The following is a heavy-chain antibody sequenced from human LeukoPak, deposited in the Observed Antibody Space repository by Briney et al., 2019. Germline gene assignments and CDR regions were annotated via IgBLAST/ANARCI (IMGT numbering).Heavy chain of an antibody. CDR2: ISGSGASR. CDR3: AKAFLEGQTQHFDPGHY. CDR1: GFTFSSYA. Sequence: GGSLRLSCAASGFTFSSYAMSWVRQAPGKGLEWVSGISGSGASRYYADSVRGRFTIARDNSKNTLYLQMNSLRAEDTAVYYCAKAFLEGQTQHFDPGHYWGQGTLVTVSS. V-gene: IGHV3-23*01. J-gene: IGHJ4*02. D-gene: IGHD3-9*01.